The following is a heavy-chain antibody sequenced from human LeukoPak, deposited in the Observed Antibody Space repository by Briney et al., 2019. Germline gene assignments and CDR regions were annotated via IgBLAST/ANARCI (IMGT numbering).Heavy chain of an antibody. V-gene: IGHV5-51*01. Sequence: GESLKISCKGSGNSFTSYWIGWVRQMPGKGREWMGIIYPGDSDTRYSASFQGQVTISADKSVSAAYLQWSSLKASDTAMYYCARHTTVGGSLRFDYWGQGTLVSVSS. J-gene: IGHJ4*02. CDR3: ARHTTVGGSLRFDY. CDR1: GNSFTSYW. D-gene: IGHD4-23*01. CDR2: IYPGDSDT.